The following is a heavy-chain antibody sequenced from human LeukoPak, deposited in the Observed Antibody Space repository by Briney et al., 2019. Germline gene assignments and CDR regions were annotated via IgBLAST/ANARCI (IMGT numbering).Heavy chain of an antibody. Sequence: SETLSLTCAVYGGSFSGYYWSWIRQPPGKGLEWIGYIYYSGSTNYNPSLKSRVTISVDTSKNQFSLKLSSVTAADTAVYYCARLNYGSGSYYKSSFDYWGQGTLVTVSS. CDR2: IYYSGST. J-gene: IGHJ4*02. V-gene: IGHV4-59*08. CDR1: GGSFSGYY. CDR3: ARLNYGSGSYYKSSFDY. D-gene: IGHD3-10*01.